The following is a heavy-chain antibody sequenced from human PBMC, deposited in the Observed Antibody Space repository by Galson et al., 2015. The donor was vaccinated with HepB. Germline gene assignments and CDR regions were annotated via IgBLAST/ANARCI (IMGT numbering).Heavy chain of an antibody. V-gene: IGHV3-30*04. Sequence: SLRLSCAASGFTLTNHAMHWVRQAPGKGLEWLTLISDDGAYKYYADSVKGRFIISRDTSKNTLFLQMNNLRPEDTANYYCASGRYSNSGPLEYWGQGTLVTVSS. J-gene: IGHJ4*02. CDR3: ASGRYSNSGPLEY. CDR1: GFTLTNHA. D-gene: IGHD2/OR15-2a*01. CDR2: ISDDGAYK.